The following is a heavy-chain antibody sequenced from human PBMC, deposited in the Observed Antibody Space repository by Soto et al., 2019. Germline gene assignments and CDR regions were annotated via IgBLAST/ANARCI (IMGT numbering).Heavy chain of an antibody. J-gene: IGHJ5*02. D-gene: IGHD3-22*01. V-gene: IGHV1-69*01. Sequence: QVQLVQSGAEVKKPGSSVKVSCKASGGTFSSYAISWVRQAPGQGLEWMGGIIPIFGTANYAQKFQGRVTITADESTSTAYMELSSVRSEDTAVYYCARRLYYYDSSGSLGSWFDPWGQGTLVTVSS. CDR2: IIPIFGTA. CDR3: ARRLYYYDSSGSLGSWFDP. CDR1: GGTFSSYA.